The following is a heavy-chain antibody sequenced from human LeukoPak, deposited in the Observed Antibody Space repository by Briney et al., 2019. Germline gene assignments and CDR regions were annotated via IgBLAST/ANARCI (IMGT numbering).Heavy chain of an antibody. V-gene: IGHV3-30*03. J-gene: IGHJ4*02. CDR3: ATGAYCDH. CDR1: GFTFSSYG. Sequence: GRSLRLSCAASGFTFSSYGMHWVRQAPGKGLEWVAVISYDGSNKYYADSVKGRFTISRDNSENTLYLQMNGLRAEDTAIYFCATGAYCDHWGQGTLVTVSS. CDR2: ISYDGSNK.